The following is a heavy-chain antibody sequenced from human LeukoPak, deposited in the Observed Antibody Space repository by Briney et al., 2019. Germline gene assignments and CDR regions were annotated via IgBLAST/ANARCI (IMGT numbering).Heavy chain of an antibody. D-gene: IGHD4-17*01. Sequence: SETLSLTCAVSGGSISSGGYSWSWIRQPPGKGLEWIGYIYHSGSTYYNPSLKSRVTISVDRSKNQFSLKLSSVTAADTAVYYCAIGTVTTNYYYGMDVWGQGTTVTVSS. CDR3: AIGTVTTNYYYGMDV. CDR2: IYHSGST. J-gene: IGHJ6*02. CDR1: GGSISSGGYS. V-gene: IGHV4-30-2*01.